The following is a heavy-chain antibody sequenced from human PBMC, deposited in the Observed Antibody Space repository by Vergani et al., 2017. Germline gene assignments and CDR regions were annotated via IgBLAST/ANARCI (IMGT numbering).Heavy chain of an antibody. Sequence: QVQLVESGGGVVQRGGSLRLSCATSGFTLSNYDMQWIRQGPGKGLEFVAFIRYDGSNPQYIDSVKGRFTISRDNSKDTLFLQMNGLRPEDTGTYFCAKKGGSLYYYGVDVWGQGTTITVSS. J-gene: IGHJ6*02. CDR3: AKKGGSLYYYGVDV. D-gene: IGHD1-26*01. CDR2: IRYDGSNP. V-gene: IGHV3-30*02. CDR1: GFTLSNYD.